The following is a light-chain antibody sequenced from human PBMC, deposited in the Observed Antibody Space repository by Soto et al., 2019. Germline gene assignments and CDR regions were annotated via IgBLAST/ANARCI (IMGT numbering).Light chain of an antibody. Sequence: DIQMTQSPSSLSASVGDRVTISCRASQTINTYVNWYLQKPGKAPKLLIYAASSLHSGVPSRFSGSGSGTYVSLTISSLQPEDVATYYCQQGFSTPRTFGQGTKVEIK. CDR3: QQGFSTPRT. V-gene: IGKV1-39*01. J-gene: IGKJ1*01. CDR2: AAS. CDR1: QTINTY.